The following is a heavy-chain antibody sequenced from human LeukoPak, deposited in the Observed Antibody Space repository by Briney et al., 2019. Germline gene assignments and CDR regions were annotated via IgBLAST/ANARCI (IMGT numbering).Heavy chain of an antibody. CDR3: ATSLDYHDNSGFHQGGD. J-gene: IGHJ4*02. D-gene: IGHD3-22*01. CDR2: IKEDGSKK. Sequence: PGGSLRLSCAASGFTFSGHWMTWVRQAPGKGLEWVANIKEDGSKKNYVDSVKGRFTISRDNAKNSLYLQMTSLRAEDTAMYYCATSLDYHDNSGFHQGGDWGQGTLVTVSS. V-gene: IGHV3-7*03. CDR1: GFTFSGHW.